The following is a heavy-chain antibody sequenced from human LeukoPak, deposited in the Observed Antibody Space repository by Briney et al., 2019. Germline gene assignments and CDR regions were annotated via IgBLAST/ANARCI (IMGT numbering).Heavy chain of an antibody. D-gene: IGHD5-24*01. CDR2: AYYSGST. V-gene: IGHV4-59*01. Sequence: PSETLSLTCSVFDGSISNYYWSWIRQPPGKGLEWIGYAYYSGSTTYNPSLKSRVTISVDTSKNQFSLKLSSVTAADTAVYYCARGRRDGYKDDAFDIWGQGTMVTVSS. CDR3: ARGRRDGYKDDAFDI. J-gene: IGHJ3*02. CDR1: DGSISNYY.